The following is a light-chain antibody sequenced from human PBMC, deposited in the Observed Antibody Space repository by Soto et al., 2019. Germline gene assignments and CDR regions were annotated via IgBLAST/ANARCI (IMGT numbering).Light chain of an antibody. J-gene: IGKJ4*01. CDR2: GAS. V-gene: IGKV3-20*01. Sequence: EVVLTQSPDTLSLPPGERATLSCRASQSISSYLARYQQKPGQAPRLLIYGASSRATGIPDRFSGSGSGTDFTLTISRLEPEDFAVYYCQQYGSSPLTFGGGTKVDIK. CDR3: QQYGSSPLT. CDR1: QSISSY.